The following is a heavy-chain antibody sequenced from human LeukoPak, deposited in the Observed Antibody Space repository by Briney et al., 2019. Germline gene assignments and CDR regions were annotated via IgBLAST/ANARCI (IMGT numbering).Heavy chain of an antibody. CDR2: VRTKSDGETT. V-gene: IGHV3-15*01. J-gene: IGHJ4*02. Sequence: GGPRRLSCAAPGFILSNAYVNWVRQAPGKGRGWVGRVRTKSDGETTDYATPVKGRFTISRDDSKNTLYLQMNSLRTEDTAVYYCTTDYYYDSSGYGVTFDNWGQGTLVTVSS. D-gene: IGHD3-22*01. CDR1: GFILSNAY. CDR3: TTDYYYDSSGYGVTFDN.